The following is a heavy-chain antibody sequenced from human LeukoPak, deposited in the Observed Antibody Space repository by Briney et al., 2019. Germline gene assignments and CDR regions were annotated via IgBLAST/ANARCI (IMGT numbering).Heavy chain of an antibody. J-gene: IGHJ3*02. D-gene: IGHD3-22*01. V-gene: IGHV4-59*01. CDR3: ATSIDSSGYWDAFDI. CDR1: GGSISSYN. Sequence: SETLSLTCTVSGGSISSYNWSWIRQPPGQGLEWIGYIYYSGSTTYNPSLKSRVNISVDTSKNQFSLQLSSVTAADTAVYSCATSIDSSGYWDAFDIWGQGTMVTVSS. CDR2: IYYSGST.